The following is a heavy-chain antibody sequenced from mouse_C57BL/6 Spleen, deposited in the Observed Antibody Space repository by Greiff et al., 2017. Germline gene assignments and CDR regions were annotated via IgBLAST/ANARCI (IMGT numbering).Heavy chain of an antibody. J-gene: IGHJ4*01. Sequence: EVQLQESGGGLVQPGGSMKLSCAASGFTFSDAWLDWVRQSPEKGLEWVAEISNKANNPATYYASSVKERFTISSYDSTSSVYLQMNSLRAEDAGIDYCTRGCYGKDYAMDYWGQGTSVTVSS. CDR2: ISNKANNPAT. CDR1: GFTFSDAW. V-gene: IGHV6-6*01. CDR3: TRGCYGKDYAMDY. D-gene: IGHD1-1*01.